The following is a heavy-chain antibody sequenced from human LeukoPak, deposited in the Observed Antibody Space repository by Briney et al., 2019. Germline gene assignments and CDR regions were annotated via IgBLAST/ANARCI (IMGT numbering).Heavy chain of an antibody. CDR2: INTDGSST. D-gene: IGHD2-15*01. CDR1: GFPLSTFL. J-gene: IGHJ4*02. Sequence: GGSLSLFCGASGFPLSTFLVHWVRPAPGEGVVGGTRINTDGSSTDYADSVKGRFTISRDHSKNTLYLQMNNLRAEDTAVYYCARVVVEVTDYFDYWGQGTLVTVSS. V-gene: IGHV3-74*01. CDR3: ARVVVEVTDYFDY.